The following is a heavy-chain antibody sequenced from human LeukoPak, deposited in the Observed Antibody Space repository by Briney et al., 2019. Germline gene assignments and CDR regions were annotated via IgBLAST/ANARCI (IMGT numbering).Heavy chain of an antibody. Sequence: PGGSLRLSCAASGFTLSNYWMHWVRQAPGKGLVWVSRINSDESSTSYADSVKGRFTISRDNAKNTLYLQMNSLRAEDTAVYYCAREDIVVVSAAFSFHYYGMDVWGQGTTVTVSS. J-gene: IGHJ6*02. CDR1: GFTLSNYW. CDR3: AREDIVVVSAAFSFHYYGMDV. CDR2: INSDESST. D-gene: IGHD2-2*01. V-gene: IGHV3-74*01.